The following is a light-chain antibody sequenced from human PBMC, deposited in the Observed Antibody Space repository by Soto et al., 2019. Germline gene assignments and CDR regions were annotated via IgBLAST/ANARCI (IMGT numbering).Light chain of an antibody. Sequence: EVVLTQSPGTPSLSPGERATLPCRASQSVINDYLAWYQQKPGQAPRLLIYGASSRASGFPDRFSGSGSGTDFTLTISRLEPEDFAVYYCQQYGSSPITFGQGTRLEIK. CDR2: GAS. V-gene: IGKV3-20*01. CDR3: QQYGSSPIT. J-gene: IGKJ5*01. CDR1: QSVINDY.